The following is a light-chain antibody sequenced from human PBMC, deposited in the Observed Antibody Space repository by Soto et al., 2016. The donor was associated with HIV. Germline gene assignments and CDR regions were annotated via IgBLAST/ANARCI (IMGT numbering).Light chain of an antibody. J-gene: IGKJ4*01. Sequence: DIQMTQSPSTLSASVGDRVTITCRASQSISSWLAWYQRKPEKAPKLLIYKASSLERGVPSRFSGSGSGTEFTLTISSLQPDDFATYYCQQYHSHSLTFGGGSKVEIK. CDR3: QQYHSHSLT. CDR2: KAS. CDR1: QSISSW. V-gene: IGKV1-5*03.